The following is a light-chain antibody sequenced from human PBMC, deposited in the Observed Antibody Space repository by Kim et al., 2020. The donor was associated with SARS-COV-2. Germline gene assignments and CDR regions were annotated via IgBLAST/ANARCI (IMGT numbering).Light chain of an antibody. CDR1: SGHSSDA. V-gene: IGLV4-69*01. Sequence: PVLTQSPSASASLGASVKLTCTLNSGHSSDAITWHQQQPEKAPRYLMTLNSDGTHTKGDGIPDRFSGSSAGAERYLTIFSLQSDDEADYYCHTWGTGIWVFGGGTQLTVL. CDR2: LNSDGTH. J-gene: IGLJ3*02. CDR3: HTWGTGIWV.